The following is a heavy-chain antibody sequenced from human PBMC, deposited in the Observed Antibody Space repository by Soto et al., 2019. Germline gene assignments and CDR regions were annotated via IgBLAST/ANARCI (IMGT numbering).Heavy chain of an antibody. CDR2: IYQSGNT. CDR3: ATWYPAWFDS. Sequence: SETLSLTCAVSGGSISSGGYSWRWIRQPPGKGLEWIGYIYQSGNTYYNPSLKSRVAISVDRSKNLFSLNLTSVTAADTAVYYCATWYPAWFDSWGQGTLVTVSS. D-gene: IGHD6-13*01. CDR1: GGSISSGGYS. J-gene: IGHJ5*01. V-gene: IGHV4-30-2*01.